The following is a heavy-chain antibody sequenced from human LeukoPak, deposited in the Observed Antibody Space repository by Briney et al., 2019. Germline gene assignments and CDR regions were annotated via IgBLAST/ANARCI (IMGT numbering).Heavy chain of an antibody. D-gene: IGHD6-13*01. V-gene: IGHV3-23*01. J-gene: IGHJ6*03. CDR2: ISATGGSA. Sequence: PGGSLRLSCAASGLTFSSYGMSWVRQAPGKGLEWVSAISATGGSAYNADSVKGRFTISRDNSKNTLYLEMNSLRAEDTAVYYCAKYSSGWYVYYYMDVWGKGTTVTVSS. CDR3: AKYSSGWYVYYYMDV. CDR1: GLTFSSYG.